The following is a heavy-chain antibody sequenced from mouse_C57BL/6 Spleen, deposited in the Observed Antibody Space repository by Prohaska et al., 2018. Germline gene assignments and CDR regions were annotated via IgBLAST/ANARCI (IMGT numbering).Heavy chain of an antibody. D-gene: IGHD3-2*02. Sequence: QSHGKSLEWIGDTNPNNGGTIYNQKFKGEATLTVDKSSSTAYMEQRSLTSEDTAVYYCARGAAQATAMDYWGQGTSVTVSS. J-gene: IGHJ4*01. CDR2: TNPNNGGT. CDR3: ARGAAQATAMDY. V-gene: IGHV1-18*01.